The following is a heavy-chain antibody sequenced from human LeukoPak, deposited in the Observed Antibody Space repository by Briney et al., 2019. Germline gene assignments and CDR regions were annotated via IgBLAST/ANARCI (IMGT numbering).Heavy chain of an antibody. Sequence: GGSLRLSCAASGFTVSSNYMSWVRQAPGKGLEWVSVIYSGGSTYYADSVKGRFTISRDNSKNTLYLQMNSLRAEDTAVYYCAREQFDPITMIAVERGAFDIWGQGTMVTVSS. D-gene: IGHD3-22*01. CDR3: AREQFDPITMIAVERGAFDI. V-gene: IGHV3-53*01. CDR1: GFTVSSNY. J-gene: IGHJ3*02. CDR2: IYSGGST.